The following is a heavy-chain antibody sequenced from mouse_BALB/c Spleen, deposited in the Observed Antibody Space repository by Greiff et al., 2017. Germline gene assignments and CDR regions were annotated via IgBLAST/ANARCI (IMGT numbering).Heavy chain of an antibody. CDR2: ICWDDVK. CDR1: GFSLSTSGMG. V-gene: IGHV8-12*01. CDR3: AQVSNWVDY. J-gene: IGHJ2*01. D-gene: IGHD4-1*01. Sequence: QVTLKESGPGILQPSQTLSLTCSFSGFSLSTSGMGVGWIRQPSGRGLEWLAHICWDDVKRYNPALKSRLTTSKDTSSSKVFLKIASVDTADTATYYCAQVSNWVDYWGQGTTLTVSS.